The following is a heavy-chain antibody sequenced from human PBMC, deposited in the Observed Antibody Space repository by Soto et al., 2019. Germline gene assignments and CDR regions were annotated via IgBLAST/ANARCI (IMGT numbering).Heavy chain of an antibody. CDR2: ISTSGSST. V-gene: IGHV3-11*01. J-gene: IGHJ6*02. CDR1: GFSFSDYY. Sequence: PGGSLRLSCAASGFSFSDYYMSWIRQAPGKGLEWVSLISTSGSSTDYADSVKGRFTISRDNAKNSLSLQMNSLRAEETAVYYGAIDSGFEKQWLVGSLDVGDQGTTVTVSS. D-gene: IGHD6-19*01. CDR3: AIDSGFEKQWLVGSLDV.